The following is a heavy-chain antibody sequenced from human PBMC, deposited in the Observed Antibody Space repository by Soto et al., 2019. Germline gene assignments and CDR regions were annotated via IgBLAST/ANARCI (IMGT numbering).Heavy chain of an antibody. CDR3: AKGLDRASLDF. CDR1: GFTFSTHT. J-gene: IGHJ4*02. CDR2: LTADSDDT. Sequence: EVQLLESGGTLVQPGGSLRLSCVASGFTFSTHTMNWVRQAPGKGLEWVSRLTADSDDTSYADSIKGRFTISRDNSKITLYLQMNSLRAEDTAIYYCAKGLDRASLDFWGQGALVTVSS. V-gene: IGHV3-23*01. D-gene: IGHD1-1*01.